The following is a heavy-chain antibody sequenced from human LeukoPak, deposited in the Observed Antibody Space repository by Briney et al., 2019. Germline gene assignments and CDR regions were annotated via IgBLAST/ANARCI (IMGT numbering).Heavy chain of an antibody. D-gene: IGHD3-3*02. CDR2: ISAYNGNT. J-gene: IGHJ5*02. CDR1: GYTFTSYG. Sequence: ASVKVSCKASGYTFTSYGISWVRQAPGQGLEWMGWISAYNGNTNYAQKLQGRVTMTTDTSTSTAYMELRSLRSDDTAVYYCARLEDKDGRIRSYWFDPWGQGTLVTVSS. CDR3: ARLEDKDGRIRSYWFDP. V-gene: IGHV1-18*01.